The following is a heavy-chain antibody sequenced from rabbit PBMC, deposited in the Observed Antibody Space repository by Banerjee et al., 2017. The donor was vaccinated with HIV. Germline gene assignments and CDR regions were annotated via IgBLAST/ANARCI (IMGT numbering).Heavy chain of an antibody. CDR2: IYTGSGST. Sequence: QSLEESGGDLVKPGASLTLTCTASGLDFSSSDWICWVRQAPGKGLEWIAGIYTGSGSTYYASWAKGRFTISKTSSTTVTLQMTSLTAADTATYFCARDAGYGYFGLWGPGTLVTVS. CDR1: GLDFSSSDW. J-gene: IGHJ4*01. D-gene: IGHD6-1*01. V-gene: IGHV1S40*01. CDR3: ARDAGYGYFGL.